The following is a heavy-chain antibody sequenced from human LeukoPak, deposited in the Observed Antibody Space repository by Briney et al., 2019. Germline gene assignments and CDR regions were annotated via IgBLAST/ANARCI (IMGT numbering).Heavy chain of an antibody. V-gene: IGHV3-23*01. Sequence: GGSLRLSCAASGFTFSDYAMHWVRQGPGKGLEWVSAISGSGGSTYYAGSVKGRFTISRDNSKNTLYLQMNSLRADDTAVYYCAKSHHVTAIDYWGQGTLVTVSS. J-gene: IGHJ4*02. D-gene: IGHD2-21*02. CDR1: GFTFSDYA. CDR3: AKSHHVTAIDY. CDR2: ISGSGGST.